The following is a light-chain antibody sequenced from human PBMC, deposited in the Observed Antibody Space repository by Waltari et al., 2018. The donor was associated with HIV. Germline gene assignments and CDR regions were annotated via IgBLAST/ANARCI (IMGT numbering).Light chain of an antibody. Sequence: SFLLTQPPSVSVAPGQTARITCGGNNIGDTTVHWDQQKPGQAPLLVVYDDSDRPSGIPERFSGSKSWNTATLTISRVEAGDEADYYCQVWDASSDHLVIFGGGTKLTVL. J-gene: IGLJ2*01. CDR2: DDS. V-gene: IGLV3-21*02. CDR3: QVWDASSDHLVI. CDR1: NIGDTT.